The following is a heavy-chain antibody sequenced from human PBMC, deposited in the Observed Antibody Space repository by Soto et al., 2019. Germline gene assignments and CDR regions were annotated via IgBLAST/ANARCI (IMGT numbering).Heavy chain of an antibody. CDR3: ARVPYSSSWYGTPDY. J-gene: IGHJ4*02. D-gene: IGHD6-13*01. CDR2: ISSSSSTI. CDR1: GFTFSSYS. Sequence: GSLRLSCAASGFTFSSYSMNWVRQAPGKGLEWVSYISSSSSTIYYADSVKGRFTISRDNAKNSLYLQMNSLRAEDTAVYYCARVPYSSSWYGTPDYWGQGTLVTVSS. V-gene: IGHV3-48*01.